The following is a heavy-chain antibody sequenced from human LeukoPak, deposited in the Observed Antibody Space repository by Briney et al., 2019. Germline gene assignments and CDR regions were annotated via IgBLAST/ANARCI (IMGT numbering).Heavy chain of an antibody. CDR2: MYYSGST. Sequence: SETLSLTCTVSGASISSSSYYWGWIRQPPGKGLAWIGSMYYSGSTYYKPSLKSRVTMSGVTSKNQLSLKLSSVTAAYTAVYDCAIKEASYDHLTGYYFTGAFDYWGQGTLVTVSS. CDR3: AIKEASYDHLTGYYFTGAFDY. CDR1: GASISSSSYY. D-gene: IGHD3-9*01. V-gene: IGHV4-39*01. J-gene: IGHJ4*02.